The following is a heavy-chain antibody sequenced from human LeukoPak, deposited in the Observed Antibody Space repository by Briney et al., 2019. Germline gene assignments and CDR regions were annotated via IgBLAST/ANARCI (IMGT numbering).Heavy chain of an antibody. Sequence: ASVKVSCKASGYTFTGYYMHWVRQAPGQGLEWMGWINPNSGGTNYAQKFQGRVTMTRDTSISTAYMALSRLRSDDTAVYYCARDIVRGVISHFDPWGQGTLVTVSS. J-gene: IGHJ5*02. CDR3: ARDIVRGVISHFDP. V-gene: IGHV1-2*02. CDR1: GYTFTGYY. CDR2: INPNSGGT. D-gene: IGHD3-10*01.